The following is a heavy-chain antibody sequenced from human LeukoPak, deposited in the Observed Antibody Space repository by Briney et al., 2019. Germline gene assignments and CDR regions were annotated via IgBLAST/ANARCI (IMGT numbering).Heavy chain of an antibody. J-gene: IGHJ4*02. CDR3: ARERRQSGYFDY. D-gene: IGHD6-25*01. Sequence: GGSLRLSCAASGFTFSRYDMHWVRQATGKGLEWVSAIGAADDTYYPGSVKGRFTISRENAKNSLYLQMNSLGAGDTAVYYCARERRQSGYFDYWGQGTLVTVSS. CDR2: IGAADDT. CDR1: GFTFSRYD. V-gene: IGHV3-13*01.